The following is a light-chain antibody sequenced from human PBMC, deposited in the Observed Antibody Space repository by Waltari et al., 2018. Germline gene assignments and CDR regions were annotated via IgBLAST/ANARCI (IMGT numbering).Light chain of an antibody. Sequence: QSVLTHPPSVSSSPGQMVPISCSGGRSTIGTNYLSCYRQSPGTAPKLLIYEDNERPSGVPGRFSGSKSGTSATLDITGLQAGDEADYYCGTWDSSLSGAVFGGGTHLTVL. J-gene: IGLJ7*01. V-gene: IGLV1-51*02. CDR1: RSTIGTNY. CDR3: GTWDSSLSGAV. CDR2: EDN.